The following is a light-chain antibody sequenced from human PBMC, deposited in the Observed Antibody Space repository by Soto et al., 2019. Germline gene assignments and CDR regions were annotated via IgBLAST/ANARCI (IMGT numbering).Light chain of an antibody. J-gene: IGLJ2*01. Sequence: QAVVTQPPSVSAAPGQKVTISCSGSSSNIRSNYVSWYQQLPGTAPKLLIYDNNKRPSGIPDRFSGSKSGTSATLGITGLQTGDEADYYCGTWDSSLSAGVFGGGTKLTVL. CDR3: GTWDSSLSAGV. V-gene: IGLV1-51*01. CDR1: SSNIRSNY. CDR2: DNN.